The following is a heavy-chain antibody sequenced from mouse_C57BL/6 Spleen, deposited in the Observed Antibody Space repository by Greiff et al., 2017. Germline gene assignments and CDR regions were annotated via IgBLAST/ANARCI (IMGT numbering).Heavy chain of an antibody. CDR1: GYAFSSSW. Sequence: VQLQQSGPELVKPGASLKLSCTASGYAFSSSWMNWVKQRPGKGLEWIGRIYPGDGDTNYNGKFKGKATLTADKSSSTAYLQLSSLTSEDSAVYFSAESGRCDYDSGCYFDYWGQGTTLTVSS. V-gene: IGHV1-82*01. CDR3: AESGRCDYDSGCYFDY. CDR2: IYPGDGDT. J-gene: IGHJ2*01. D-gene: IGHD1-1*01.